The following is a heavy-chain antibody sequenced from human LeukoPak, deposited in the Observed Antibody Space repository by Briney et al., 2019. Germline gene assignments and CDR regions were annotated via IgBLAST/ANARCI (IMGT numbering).Heavy chain of an antibody. Sequence: GGFLRLSCAASGFTFSSYGMHWVRQAPGKGLEWVAVISYDGSNKYYADSVKGRFTISRDNSKNTLYLQMNSLRAEDTAVYYCAKDSGYSYGLDYWGQGTLVTVSS. CDR2: ISYDGSNK. V-gene: IGHV3-30*18. CDR3: AKDSGYSYGLDY. J-gene: IGHJ4*02. CDR1: GFTFSSYG. D-gene: IGHD5-18*01.